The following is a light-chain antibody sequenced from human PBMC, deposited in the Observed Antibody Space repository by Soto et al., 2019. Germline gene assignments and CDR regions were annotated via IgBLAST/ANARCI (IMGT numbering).Light chain of an antibody. CDR2: EVN. CDR1: SSDVGGYNY. V-gene: IGLV2-14*01. J-gene: IGLJ2*01. CDR3: TSTSTKYFVIL. Sequence: QSVLTQPASVSGSPGQSITISCTGTSSDVGGYNYVSWYQQHPGKAPKLMIYEVNNRPSGVPDRFSGSKSGNTASLTISGLQPEDEADYYCTSTSTKYFVILFGGGTKVTVL.